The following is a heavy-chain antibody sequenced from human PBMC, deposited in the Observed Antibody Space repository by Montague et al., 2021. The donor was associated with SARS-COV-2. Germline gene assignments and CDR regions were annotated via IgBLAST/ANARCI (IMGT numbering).Heavy chain of an antibody. CDR1: GFTFSGYE. Sequence: SLRLSCPASGFTFSGYEMNWVRQAPGKGLEWVSYISSSDSTIYYXDSVKGRFTISRDNAKNSLYLQMDSLRVEDTAVYYCARLRSGYTIGHFDYWGQGTLVTVSS. CDR3: ARLRSGYTIGHFDY. J-gene: IGHJ4*02. V-gene: IGHV3-48*03. CDR2: ISSSDSTI. D-gene: IGHD3-3*01.